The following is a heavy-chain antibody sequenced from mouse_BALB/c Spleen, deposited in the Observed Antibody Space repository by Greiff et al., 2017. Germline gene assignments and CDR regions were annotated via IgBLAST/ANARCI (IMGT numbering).Heavy chain of an antibody. CDR3: ARVYRYDVRDYCDY. CDR2: ISNLAYSI. Sequence: EVKLMESGGGLVQPGGSRKLSCAASGFTFSDYGMAWVRQAPGKGPEWVAFISNLAYSIYYADTVTGRFTISRENAKNTLYLEMSSLRSEDTAMYYWARVYRYDVRDYCDYWGQGTTLTVSS. CDR1: GFTFSDYG. D-gene: IGHD2-14*01. J-gene: IGHJ2*01. V-gene: IGHV5-15*02.